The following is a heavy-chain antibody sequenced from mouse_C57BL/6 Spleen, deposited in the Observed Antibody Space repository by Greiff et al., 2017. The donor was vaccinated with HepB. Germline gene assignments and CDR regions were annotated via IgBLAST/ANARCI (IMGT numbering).Heavy chain of an antibody. CDR1: GYTFTSYW. D-gene: IGHD3-1*01. CDR3: AMGGSGDY. Sequence: QVQLKQPGAELVMPGASVKLSCKASGYTFTSYWMHWVKQRPGQGLEWIGEIDPSDSYTNYNQKFKGKSTLTVDKSSSTAYMQLSSLTSEDSAVYYCAMGGSGDYWGQGTTLTVSS. J-gene: IGHJ2*01. V-gene: IGHV1-69*01. CDR2: IDPSDSYT.